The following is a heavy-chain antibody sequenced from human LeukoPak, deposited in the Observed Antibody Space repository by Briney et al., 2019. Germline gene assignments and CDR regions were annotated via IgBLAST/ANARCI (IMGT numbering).Heavy chain of an antibody. CDR3: ARDLRYCSSTSCYEEVVDP. V-gene: IGHV3-30-3*01. D-gene: IGHD2-2*01. CDR2: ISYDGSNK. Sequence: GRSLRLSCAASGFTFSSYAMHWVRQAPGKGLEWVAVISYDGSNKYYADSVKGRFTISRDNSKNTLYLQMNSLRAEDTAVYYCARDLRYCSSTSCYEEVVDPWGQGTLVTVSS. J-gene: IGHJ5*02. CDR1: GFTFSSYA.